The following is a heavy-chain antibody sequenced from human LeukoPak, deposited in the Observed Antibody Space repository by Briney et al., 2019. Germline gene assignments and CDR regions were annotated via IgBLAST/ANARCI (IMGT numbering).Heavy chain of an antibody. V-gene: IGHV4-39*07. Sequence: SSETLSLTCTVSGGSISSSSYYWGWIRQPPGKGLEWIGSIYYSGSTYYNPSLKSRVTISVDTSKNQFSLKLSSVTAADTAVYYCARVRRDIVATIPPYFDYWGQGTLVTVSS. CDR1: GGSISSSSYY. D-gene: IGHD5-12*01. CDR2: IYYSGST. J-gene: IGHJ4*02. CDR3: ARVRRDIVATIPPYFDY.